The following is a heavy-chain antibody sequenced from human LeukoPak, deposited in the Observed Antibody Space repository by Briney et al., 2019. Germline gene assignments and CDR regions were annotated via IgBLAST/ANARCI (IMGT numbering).Heavy chain of an antibody. CDR2: RYIGGTT. J-gene: IGHJ4*02. CDR3: AREGIVGASLAFDY. CDR1: GGSTTSYY. V-gene: IGHV4-4*07. Sequence: SETLSLTCSVSGGSTTSYYWTWIRQPPGKGLEWIGRRYIGGTTSYNPSLMSRVTVSADTSKNQFSLQVKSVTAADTAVYYCAREGIVGASLAFDYWGQGILVAVSS. D-gene: IGHD1-26*01.